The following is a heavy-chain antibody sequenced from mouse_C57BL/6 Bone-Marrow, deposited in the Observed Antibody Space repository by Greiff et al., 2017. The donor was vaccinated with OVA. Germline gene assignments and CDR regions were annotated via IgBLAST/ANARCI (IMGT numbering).Heavy chain of an antibody. CDR3: AREDRNWDEGYYFDY. D-gene: IGHD4-1*01. CDR1: GYSITSGYY. Sequence: EVQLVESGPGLVKPSQSLSLTCSVTGYSITSGYYWNWIRQFPGNKLEWMGYISYDGSNNFNPSLKNRISITRDTSKNQFFLKLKSVTTEDTATYYGAREDRNWDEGYYFDYWGQGTTLTVSS. CDR2: ISYDGSN. V-gene: IGHV3-6*01. J-gene: IGHJ2*01.